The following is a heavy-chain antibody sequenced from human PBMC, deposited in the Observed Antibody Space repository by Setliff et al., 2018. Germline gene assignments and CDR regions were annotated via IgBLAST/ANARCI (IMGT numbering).Heavy chain of an antibody. CDR1: GFTFSTYR. CDR3: ARTCSGSGCYAGLES. J-gene: IGHJ4*02. CDR2: IWDDGGNK. V-gene: IGHV3-33*08. Sequence: HPGGSLRLSCAASGFTFSTYRMHLVRQAPGKGLEWVAVIWDDGGNKYHADSVKGRFTISRDNSKNTLYLQMNSPRPEDTAVYYCARTCSGSGCYAGLESWGQGTPVTVSS. D-gene: IGHD2-15*01.